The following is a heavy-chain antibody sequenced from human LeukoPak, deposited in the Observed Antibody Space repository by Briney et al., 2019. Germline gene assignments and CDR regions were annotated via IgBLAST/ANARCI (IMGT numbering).Heavy chain of an antibody. CDR2: IYYSGST. CDR1: GGSVSSGSHY. V-gene: IGHV4-61*01. CDR3: ARDRNRGYYRMDV. D-gene: IGHD1-14*01. J-gene: IGHJ6*02. Sequence: SETLSLTCTVSGGSVSSGSHYWSWIRQPPGKGLEWIGYIYYSGSTNYNPSLKSRVTISVDTSKNQFSLKLSSVTAADTAVYYCARDRNRGYYRMDVWGQGTTVTVSS.